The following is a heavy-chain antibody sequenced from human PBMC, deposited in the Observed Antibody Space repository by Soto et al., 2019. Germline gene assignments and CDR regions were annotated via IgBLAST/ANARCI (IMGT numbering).Heavy chain of an antibody. CDR1: GGSISSYY. V-gene: IGHV4-59*01. D-gene: IGHD3-22*01. Sequence: SETLSLTCTVSGGSISSYYWSWIRQPPGKGLEWIGYIYYSGSTNYNPSLKSRVNISVDTSKNQFSLKLSSVTAADTAVYYCARDIGYYYDSSGYWDYWGQGTLVTVSS. CDR2: IYYSGST. CDR3: ARDIGYYYDSSGYWDY. J-gene: IGHJ4*02.